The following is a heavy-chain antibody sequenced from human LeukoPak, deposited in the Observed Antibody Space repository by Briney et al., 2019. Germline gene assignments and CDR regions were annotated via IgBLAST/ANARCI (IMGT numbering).Heavy chain of an antibody. J-gene: IGHJ4*02. CDR3: AKAGLRYFDRRYYFDY. Sequence: GGSLRLSCAASGSTFSSYAMSWVRQAPGKGLEWVSAISGSGGSTYYADSVKGRFTISRDNSKNTLYLQMNSLRAEDTAVYYCAKAGLRYFDRRYYFDYWGQGTLVTVSS. V-gene: IGHV3-23*01. D-gene: IGHD3-9*01. CDR2: ISGSGGST. CDR1: GSTFSSYA.